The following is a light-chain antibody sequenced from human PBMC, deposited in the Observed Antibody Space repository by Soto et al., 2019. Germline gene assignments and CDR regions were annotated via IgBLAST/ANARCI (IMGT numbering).Light chain of an antibody. CDR1: ISNIGSNS. J-gene: IGLJ3*02. Sequence: QYVLTQPPSASGTPGQRVTISCSGSISNIGSNSVNWYQQLPGTAPKLLIYSNNQRPSGVPDRFSGSKSGTSGSLAISGLQSEDEADYYCAAWDDSLNGPVFGGGTKLTVL. CDR3: AAWDDSLNGPV. V-gene: IGLV1-44*01. CDR2: SNN.